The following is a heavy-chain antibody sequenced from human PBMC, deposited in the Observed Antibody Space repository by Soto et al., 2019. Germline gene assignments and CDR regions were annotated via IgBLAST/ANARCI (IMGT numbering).Heavy chain of an antibody. D-gene: IGHD3-3*01. Sequence: SETLSLTCAVYGGSFSGYYWSWIRQPPGKGLEWIGEINHSGSTNYNPSLKGRVTISVDTSKNQFSLKLSSVTAADTPVYYCARGGRFLEWLHKYNWFDPWGQGTLVTVSS. V-gene: IGHV4-34*01. CDR3: ARGGRFLEWLHKYNWFDP. CDR1: GGSFSGYY. J-gene: IGHJ5*02. CDR2: INHSGST.